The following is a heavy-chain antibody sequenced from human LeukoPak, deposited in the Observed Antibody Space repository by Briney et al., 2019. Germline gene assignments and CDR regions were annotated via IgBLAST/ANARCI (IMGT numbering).Heavy chain of an antibody. Sequence: PGGSLRLSCAAPGFSFSTYNMNWVRQAPGKGLEWVSSITMSSTYIYYADSVKGRFTISRDNAKNSVFLQMNSLRAEDTAVYYCARVFRDYYFDYWGQGTLVTVSS. D-gene: IGHD2-21*01. J-gene: IGHJ4*02. CDR2: ITMSSTYI. V-gene: IGHV3-21*01. CDR3: ARVFRDYYFDY. CDR1: GFSFSTYN.